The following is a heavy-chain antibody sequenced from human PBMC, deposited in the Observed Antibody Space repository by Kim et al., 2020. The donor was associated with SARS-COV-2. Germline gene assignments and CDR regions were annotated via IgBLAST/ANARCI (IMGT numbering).Heavy chain of an antibody. J-gene: IGHJ2*01. D-gene: IGHD3-9*01. V-gene: IGHV4-39*01. CDR1: GGSISSSSYY. CDR2: IYYSGST. Sequence: SETLSLTCTVSGGSISSSSYYWGWIRQPPGKGLEWIGSIYYSGSTYYNPSLKSRVTISVDTSKNQFSLKLSSVTAADTAVYYCAREYYDILTGYYKKAHTPRYFDLWGRGTLVTVSS. CDR3: AREYYDILTGYYKKAHTPRYFDL.